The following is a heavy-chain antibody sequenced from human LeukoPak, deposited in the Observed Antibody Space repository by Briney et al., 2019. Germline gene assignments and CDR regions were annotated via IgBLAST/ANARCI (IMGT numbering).Heavy chain of an antibody. CDR1: GGSFSGYY. CDR3: ARHLKVLRYFDWLLYFDY. V-gene: IGHV4-34*01. Sequence: PSETLSLTCAVYGGSFSGYYWSWIRQPPGKGLEWIGEINHSGSTNYNPSLKGRVTISVDTSKIQFSLKLSSVTAADTAVYYCARHLKVLRYFDWLLYFDYWGQGTLVTVSS. CDR2: INHSGST. D-gene: IGHD3-9*01. J-gene: IGHJ4*02.